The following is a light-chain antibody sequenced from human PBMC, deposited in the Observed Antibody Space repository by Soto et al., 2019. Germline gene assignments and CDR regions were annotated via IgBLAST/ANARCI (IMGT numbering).Light chain of an antibody. V-gene: IGKV3-15*01. CDR1: QSINNK. CDR2: GAS. CDR3: QQYNNSHPIT. J-gene: IGKJ5*01. Sequence: EIWMTQSPATLSVSPGERVTLSCWASQSINNKVAWYQQKPGQAPRLLIYGASTRATGISARFSGSGSGTEFTLTISSMKPEDYAVYYYQQYNNSHPITFGHGTRLEIK.